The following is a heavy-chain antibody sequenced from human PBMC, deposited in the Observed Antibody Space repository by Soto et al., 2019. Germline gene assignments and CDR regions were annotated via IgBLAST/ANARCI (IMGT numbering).Heavy chain of an antibody. CDR2: IFSIDEK. CDR1: GFSLSNARMG. CDR3: ARMNFDWSNLDY. V-gene: IGHV2-26*01. Sequence: QVTLKESGPVLVKPTETLTLTCTVSGFSLSNARMGVTWIRQPPGKALEWLAHIFSIDEKSYSTSLKSRLTISKDTSKSQVVLTMTNMDPVDTATYYCARMNFDWSNLDYWGQGALVTVSS. J-gene: IGHJ4*02. D-gene: IGHD3-9*01.